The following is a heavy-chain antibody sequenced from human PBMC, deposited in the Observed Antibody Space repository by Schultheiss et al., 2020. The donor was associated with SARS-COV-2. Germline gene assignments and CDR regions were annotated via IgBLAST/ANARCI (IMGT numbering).Heavy chain of an antibody. CDR2: IRSKANSYAT. CDR3: TGLRYCSGGSCSLT. J-gene: IGHJ5*02. CDR1: GFTFSGSA. Sequence: GGSLRLSCAASGFTFSGSAMHWVRQASGKGLEWVGRIRSKANSYATAYAASVKGRFTISRDDSKNTAYLQMNSLKTEDTAVYYCTGLRYCSGGSCSLTWGQGTLVTVSS. V-gene: IGHV3-73*01. D-gene: IGHD2-15*01.